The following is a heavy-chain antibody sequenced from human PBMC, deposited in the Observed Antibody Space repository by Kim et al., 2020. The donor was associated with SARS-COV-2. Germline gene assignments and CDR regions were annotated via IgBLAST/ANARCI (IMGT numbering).Heavy chain of an antibody. V-gene: IGHV6-1*01. CDR1: GDSVSSSSAA. Sequence: SQTLSLTRAISGDSVSSSSAAWNWVRQSPSRGLAWLGRTFYRSKWYNEYALSVKSRLTINPDTSKNQFSLQLNSVTPEDTAVYDCAREDYGGDSRGVDYWGQATLVTVSS. CDR3: AREDYGGDSRGVDY. D-gene: IGHD2-21*02. CDR2: TFYRSKWYN. J-gene: IGHJ4*02.